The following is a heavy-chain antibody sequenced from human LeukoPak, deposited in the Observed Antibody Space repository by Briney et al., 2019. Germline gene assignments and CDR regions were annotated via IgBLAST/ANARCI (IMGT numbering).Heavy chain of an antibody. Sequence: KISCKGSGYSFTSYWIGWVRQMPGKGLEWMGGIIPIFGTANYAQKFQGRVTITTDESTSTAYMELSSLRSEDTAVYYCARGRMATKTNYFDYWGQGTLVTVSS. J-gene: IGHJ4*02. CDR1: GYSFTSYW. D-gene: IGHD5-24*01. CDR2: IIPIFGTA. CDR3: ARGRMATKTNYFDY. V-gene: IGHV1-69*05.